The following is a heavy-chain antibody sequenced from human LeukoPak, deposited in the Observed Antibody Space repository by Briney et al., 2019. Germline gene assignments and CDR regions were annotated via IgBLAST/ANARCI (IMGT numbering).Heavy chain of an antibody. CDR2: IYHSGST. CDR3: ARGSDPNSYYYYMDV. J-gene: IGHJ6*03. V-gene: IGHV4-34*01. D-gene: IGHD1-1*01. CDR1: GGSFSGYY. Sequence: PSETLSLTCAVYGGSFSGYYWSWIRQPPGKGLEWIGSIYHSGSTYYNPSLKSRVTISVDTSKNQFSLKLSSVTAADTAVYYCARGSDPNSYYYYMDVWGKGTTVTVSS.